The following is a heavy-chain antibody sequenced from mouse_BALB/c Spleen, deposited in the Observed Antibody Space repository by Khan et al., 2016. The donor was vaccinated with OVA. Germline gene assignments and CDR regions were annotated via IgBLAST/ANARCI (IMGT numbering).Heavy chain of an antibody. V-gene: IGHV2-6-1*01. CDR2: IWSDGNT. Sequence: QVQLKQSGPGLAAPSQSLSITCTISGFSLTTYGVHWVRQPPGKGLEWLAVIWSDGNTNYNSALKSRLTITKDNSQSQVFLKMNSLQTDDTAIYFCARQPYYHYNSLDYWGQGTSVTVSS. D-gene: IGHD2-12*01. CDR1: GFSLTTYG. J-gene: IGHJ4*01. CDR3: ARQPYYHYNSLDY.